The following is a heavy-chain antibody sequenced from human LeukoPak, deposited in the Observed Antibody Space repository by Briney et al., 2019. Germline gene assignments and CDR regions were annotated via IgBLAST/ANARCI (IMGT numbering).Heavy chain of an antibody. CDR1: GGTFSSYA. J-gene: IGHJ6*02. CDR2: IIPIFGTA. Sequence: SVTVSCKASGGTFSSYAISWVRQAPGQGLEWMGGIIPIFGTANYAQKFQGRVTITADESMSTAYMELSSLRSEDTAVYYCASVGSVVVTGKNYYYGMDVWGQGTTVTVSS. V-gene: IGHV1-69*13. CDR3: ASVGSVVVTGKNYYYGMDV. D-gene: IGHD2-21*02.